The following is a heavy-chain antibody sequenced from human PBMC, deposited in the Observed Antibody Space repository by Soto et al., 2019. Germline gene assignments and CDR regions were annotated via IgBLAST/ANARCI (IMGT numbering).Heavy chain of an antibody. CDR3: AKDRNIVVVPAAPGPFDP. CDR2: ISGSGGST. CDR1: GFTFSSYA. Sequence: EVQLLESGGGLVQPGGSLRLSCAASGFTFSSYAMSWVRQAPGKGLEWVSAISGSGGSTYYADSVKGRFTISRDNSKNTLYLQMNSLRAEDTAVYYCAKDRNIVVVPAAPGPFDPWGQGTLVTVSS. D-gene: IGHD2-2*01. V-gene: IGHV3-23*01. J-gene: IGHJ5*02.